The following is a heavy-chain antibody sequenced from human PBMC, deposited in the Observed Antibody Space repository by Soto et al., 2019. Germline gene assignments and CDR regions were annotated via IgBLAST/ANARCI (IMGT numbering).Heavy chain of an antibody. CDR1: GYSFTSYW. D-gene: IGHD5-12*01. Sequence: PGEALKISCKGSGYSFTSYWISWVRQMPGKGLEWMGRIDPSDTYTNYSPSFQGHVTISADKSISTAYLQWSSLKASDTAMYYCARTVAINYYGMDVWGQGTTVTVAS. CDR3: ARTVAINYYGMDV. J-gene: IGHJ6*02. V-gene: IGHV5-10-1*01. CDR2: IDPSDTYT.